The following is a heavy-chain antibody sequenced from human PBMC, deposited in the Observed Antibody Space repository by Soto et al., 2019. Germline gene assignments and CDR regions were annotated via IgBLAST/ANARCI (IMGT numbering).Heavy chain of an antibody. Sequence: QVLLRESGPGLVKPSQTLSLTCTVSGGSIRRRRYYWTWIRQRPGEGLEWIGFFYYSGITDYNPSLRSRATISADTSNNQVFLNLRSVTAADTAMYFCASSGAPEGDWLDHWGPGTLVTVAS. CDR1: GGSIRRRRYY. CDR3: ASSGAPEGDWLDH. CDR2: FYYSGIT. V-gene: IGHV4-31*03. D-gene: IGHD1-26*01. J-gene: IGHJ5*02.